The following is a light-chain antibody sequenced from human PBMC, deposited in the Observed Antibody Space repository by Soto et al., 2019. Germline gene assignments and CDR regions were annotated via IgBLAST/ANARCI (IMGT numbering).Light chain of an antibody. Sequence: EIVMTQSPATLSVSPGERVTLSCRASQSVSSDLAWYHHKPGQAPRLLIYGASTRATGIPARFSGSGFGTEFTLTISSLQSEDFAVSYCQPYNNWLSWTFGQGTKVEIK. J-gene: IGKJ1*01. CDR3: QPYNNWLSWT. CDR1: QSVSSD. V-gene: IGKV3-15*01. CDR2: GAS.